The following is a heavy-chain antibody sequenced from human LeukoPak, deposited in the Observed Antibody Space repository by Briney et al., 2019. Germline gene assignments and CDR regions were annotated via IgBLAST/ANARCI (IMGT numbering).Heavy chain of an antibody. CDR3: AKDIRRITIFGVVDY. CDR1: GFTFDDYT. D-gene: IGHD3-3*01. CDR2: ISWDGGST. J-gene: IGHJ4*02. Sequence: GGSLRLSCAASGFTFDDYTMHWVRQAPGKGLEWVSLISWDGGSTYYADSVKGRFTISRDNSKNSLYLQMNSLRTEDTALYYCAKDIRRITIFGVVDYWGQGTLVTVSS. V-gene: IGHV3-43*01.